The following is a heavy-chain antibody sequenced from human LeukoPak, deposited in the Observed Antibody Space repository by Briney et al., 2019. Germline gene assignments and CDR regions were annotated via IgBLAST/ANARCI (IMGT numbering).Heavy chain of an antibody. CDR3: ARGPPNWGYDY. Sequence: ASVKVSCKASGYTFTSYDFNWVRQATGQRPEWMGWMSPNSGDTGYAQKFQERVAMTRNTSISTAYMELSSLRSDDTAVYYCARGPPNWGYDYWGPGTLVTVS. CDR1: GYTFTSYD. CDR2: MSPNSGDT. J-gene: IGHJ4*02. D-gene: IGHD7-27*01. V-gene: IGHV1-8*01.